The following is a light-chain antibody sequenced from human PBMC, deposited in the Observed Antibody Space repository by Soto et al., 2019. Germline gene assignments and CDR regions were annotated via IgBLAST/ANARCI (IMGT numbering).Light chain of an antibody. V-gene: IGLV2-14*01. CDR3: NSYTSSSTRV. J-gene: IGLJ3*02. Sequence: QSALTQPASVSGSPGQSITISCTGTRSDVGGYNYVSWYQQHPGKAPKLMIYQVSHRPSGVSNRFSGSKSGNTASLTISGLQAEDGADYYCNSYTSSSTRVFGGGTKLTVL. CDR2: QVS. CDR1: RSDVGGYNY.